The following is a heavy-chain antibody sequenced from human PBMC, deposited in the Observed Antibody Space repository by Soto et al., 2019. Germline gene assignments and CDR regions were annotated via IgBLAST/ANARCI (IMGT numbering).Heavy chain of an antibody. J-gene: IGHJ4*02. CDR3: AKEEGSTWYPTDY. D-gene: IGHD6-13*01. CDR1: GFTFSNYA. Sequence: EVQLLESGGGLVQPGGSLRLSCAASGFTFSNYAMTWVRQAPGKGLEWVSVISGSAGSTLYADSVKGRFTISRDNAKNTVYVQMNSLRAEDTAVYYCAKEEGSTWYPTDYWGQGTLVTVS. V-gene: IGHV3-23*01. CDR2: ISGSAGST.